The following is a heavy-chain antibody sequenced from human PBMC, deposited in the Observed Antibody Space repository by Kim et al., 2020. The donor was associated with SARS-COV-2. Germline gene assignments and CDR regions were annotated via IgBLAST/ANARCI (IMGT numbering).Heavy chain of an antibody. J-gene: IGHJ3*02. D-gene: IGHD6-19*01. CDR2: ISYDGSNK. CDR3: AKEEAVAQKNHAFDI. Sequence: GGSLRLSCAASGFTFSSYGMHWVRQAPGKGLEWVAVISYDGSNKYYADSVKGRFTISRDNSKNTLYLQMNSLRAEDTAVYYCAKEEAVAQKNHAFDIWGQGTMVTVSS. V-gene: IGHV3-30*18. CDR1: GFTFSSYG.